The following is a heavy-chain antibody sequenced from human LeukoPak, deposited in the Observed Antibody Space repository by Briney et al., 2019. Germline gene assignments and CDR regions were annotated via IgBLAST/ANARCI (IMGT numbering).Heavy chain of an antibody. J-gene: IGHJ4*02. CDR1: GFTFSSYG. Sequence: PGGSLRLSCAASGFTFSSYGMHWVRQAPGKGLEWVAFIRYDGSNKYYADSVKGRFTISRDNSKNTLYLQMTSLRAEDTAVYYCARDFGAYVDATLGYVGRFDSWGQGTLVTVSS. CDR2: IRYDGSNK. CDR3: ARDFGAYVDATLGYVGRFDS. V-gene: IGHV3-30*02. D-gene: IGHD5-18*01.